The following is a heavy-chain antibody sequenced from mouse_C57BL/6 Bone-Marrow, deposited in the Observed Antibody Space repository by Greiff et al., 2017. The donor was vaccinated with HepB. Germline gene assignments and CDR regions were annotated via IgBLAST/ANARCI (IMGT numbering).Heavy chain of an antibody. V-gene: IGHV5-9-1*02. D-gene: IGHD1-1*01. J-gene: IGHJ2*01. Sequence: EVKVEESGAGLVKPGGSLKLSCAASGFTFSSYAMSWVRQTPEKRLEWVAYISSGGDYIYYADTVKGRFTISRDNARNTLYLQMSSLKSEDTAMYYCTRVTTVVEGGYWGQGTTLTVAS. CDR1: GFTFSSYA. CDR2: ISSGGDYI. CDR3: TRVTTVVEGGY.